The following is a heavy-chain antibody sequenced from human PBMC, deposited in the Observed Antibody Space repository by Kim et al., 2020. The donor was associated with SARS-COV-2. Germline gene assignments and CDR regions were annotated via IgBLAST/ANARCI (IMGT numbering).Heavy chain of an antibody. CDR3: ASYDDYANYYYGMDV. V-gene: IGHV3-11*01. Sequence: GGSLRLSCAASGFTFSDYYMSWIRQAPGKGLEWVSYISSSGSTIYYADSVKGRFTISRDNAKNSLYLQMNSLRAEDTAVYYCASYDDYANYYYGMDVWCRGTTVTVSS. D-gene: IGHD4-17*01. CDR1: GFTFSDYY. CDR2: ISSSGSTI. J-gene: IGHJ6*02.